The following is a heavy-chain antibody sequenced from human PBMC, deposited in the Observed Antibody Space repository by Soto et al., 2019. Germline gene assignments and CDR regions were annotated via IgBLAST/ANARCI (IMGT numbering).Heavy chain of an antibody. CDR2: IKYDGSRT. J-gene: IGHJ5*02. Sequence: EVQLVESGGGLVQPGGSLRLTCAASGFTFSDYWMNCVRQAPGKGLVWVSRIKYDGSRTSYADSVKGRFTISRDNAKSTLYMQMTSLRAEDTAVYYCVRDGEGSAFDSWGQGTLVTVSS. CDR3: VRDGEGSAFDS. D-gene: IGHD1-26*01. V-gene: IGHV3-74*01. CDR1: GFTFSDYW.